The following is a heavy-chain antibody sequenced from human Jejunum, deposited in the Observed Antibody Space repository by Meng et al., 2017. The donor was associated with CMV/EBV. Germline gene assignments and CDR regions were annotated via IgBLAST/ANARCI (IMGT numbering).Heavy chain of an antibody. J-gene: IGHJ4*02. CDR1: GGCFSDYY. CDR3: ARGDQGKQLILYY. Sequence: AFCGGCFSDYYWTWIRQPPGKGLEWIGEINHSKTANYNPSLKGRGTISVDTSKTQFSLTLRSVTAADTAVYYCARGDQGKQLILYYWGQGTLVTVSS. D-gene: IGHD6-13*01. CDR2: INHSKTA. V-gene: IGHV4-34*01.